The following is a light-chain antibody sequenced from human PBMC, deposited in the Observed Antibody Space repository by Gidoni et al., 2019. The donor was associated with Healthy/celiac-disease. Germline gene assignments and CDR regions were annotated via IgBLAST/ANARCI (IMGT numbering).Light chain of an antibody. V-gene: IGKV1-5*01. CDR1: QSISSW. Sequence: DTHVTQSPSTLSASVGDRVTITCRASQSISSWLAWYQQKPGKDPKLLIYAASSLERGVPSRFSGSGSGTEFTLTISSLQPDDVATYYCQQYNSYPWTFGEGTKVEIK. CDR2: AAS. J-gene: IGKJ1*01. CDR3: QQYNSYPWT.